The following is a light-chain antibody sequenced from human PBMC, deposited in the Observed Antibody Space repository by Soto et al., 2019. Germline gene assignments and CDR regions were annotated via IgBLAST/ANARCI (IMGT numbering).Light chain of an antibody. J-gene: IGLJ2*01. CDR3: CSYAGSSTLV. CDR1: SSDVGRYNL. CDR2: EGS. Sequence: QSALTQPASVSGSPGQSITISCTGTSSDVGRYNLVSWYQQHPGKAPKLMIYEGSKRPSGVSNRFSGSKSGNTASLTISGLPAEDEADYCCCSYAGSSTLVFGGGTKLTVL. V-gene: IGLV2-23*01.